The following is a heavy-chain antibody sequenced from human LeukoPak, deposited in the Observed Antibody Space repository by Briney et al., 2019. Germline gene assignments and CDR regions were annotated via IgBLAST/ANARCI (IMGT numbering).Heavy chain of an antibody. D-gene: IGHD2/OR15-2a*01. Sequence: PSETLSLTCTVSGDSISSYYWYWFRQPPGKELEWIACIYYSGITHYNPSLKSRVTISLDTSKNQFSLRLSSVTAAETAVYYCAREGIVRTYDQWGQGTLVTVSS. J-gene: IGHJ4*02. CDR1: GDSISSYY. CDR2: IYYSGIT. V-gene: IGHV4-59*12. CDR3: AREGIVRTYDQ.